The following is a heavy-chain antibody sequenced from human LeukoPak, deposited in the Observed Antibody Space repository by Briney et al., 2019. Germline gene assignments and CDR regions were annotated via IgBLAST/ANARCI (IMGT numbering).Heavy chain of an antibody. CDR1: GFTFSGYG. Sequence: PGRSLRLSCAASGFTFSGYGMHWVRQAPGKGLEWVAVISYDGSNKYYADSVKGRFTISRDNSKNTLYLQMNSLRAEDTAVYYCAKVKTVAGILDYWGQGTLVTVSS. D-gene: IGHD6-19*01. J-gene: IGHJ4*02. CDR2: ISYDGSNK. V-gene: IGHV3-30*18. CDR3: AKVKTVAGILDY.